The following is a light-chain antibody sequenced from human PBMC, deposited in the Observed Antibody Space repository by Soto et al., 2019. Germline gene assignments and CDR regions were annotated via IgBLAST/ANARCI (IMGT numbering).Light chain of an antibody. CDR1: QSVSSY. V-gene: IGKV3-11*01. Sequence: EIVLTQSPATLSLSPGERATLSCRASQSVSSYLAWYQQKPGQAPRLLIYDASNRATGIPARFRGSGSGTDFPLTISSLEPEDFAVYYCQQRSNWPATFGPGTKVDIK. CDR2: DAS. CDR3: QQRSNWPAT. J-gene: IGKJ3*01.